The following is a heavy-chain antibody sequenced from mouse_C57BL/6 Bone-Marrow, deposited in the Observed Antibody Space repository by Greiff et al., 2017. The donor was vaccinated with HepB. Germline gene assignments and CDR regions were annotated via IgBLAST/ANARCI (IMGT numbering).Heavy chain of an antibody. V-gene: IGHV1-81*01. CDR3: ARRSNSFAY. Sequence: VQLQQSGAELARPGASVKLSCKASGYTFTSYGISWVKQRTGQGLEWIGEIYPRSGNTYYNEKFKGKATLTADKSYSTAYMELRSLTSEDSAVYFCARRSNSFAYWGQGTLVTVSA. J-gene: IGHJ3*01. CDR2: IYPRSGNT. D-gene: IGHD2-5*01. CDR1: GYTFTSYG.